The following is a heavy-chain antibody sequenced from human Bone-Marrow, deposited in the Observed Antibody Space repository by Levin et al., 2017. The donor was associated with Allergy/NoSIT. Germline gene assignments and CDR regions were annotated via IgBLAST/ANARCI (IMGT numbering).Heavy chain of an antibody. Sequence: GESLKISCAASGFTFSTYWMSWVRQAPGKGLEWVANIKEDGGEKYYVDSVKGRFTISRDNAKNSLYLQMNSLRVEDTAVYYCGVTPRRDPFDYWGQGTLVTVSS. J-gene: IGHJ4*02. CDR1: GFTFSTYW. V-gene: IGHV3-7*01. D-gene: IGHD2-21*02. CDR2: IKEDGGEK. CDR3: GVTPRRDPFDY.